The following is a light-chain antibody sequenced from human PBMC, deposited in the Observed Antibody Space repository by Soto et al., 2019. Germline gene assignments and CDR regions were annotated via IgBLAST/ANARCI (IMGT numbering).Light chain of an antibody. CDR2: ELS. Sequence: DIVMTQTPVSLSVTPGQPASIFCKSSQSLLDTNGKTYLSWYLKKPGKPPQPLIYELSQRFSGVPDRFRDSGSGTDFTLHIRRVVAEDVGVFYCMEYIQHPYIFGQGAKLEIK. CDR3: MEYIQHPYI. J-gene: IGKJ2*01. CDR1: QSLLDTNGKTY. V-gene: IGKV2D-29*01.